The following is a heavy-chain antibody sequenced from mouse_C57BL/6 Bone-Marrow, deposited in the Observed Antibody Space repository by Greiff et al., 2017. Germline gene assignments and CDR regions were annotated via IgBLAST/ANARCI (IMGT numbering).Heavy chain of an antibody. D-gene: IGHD1-1*01. V-gene: IGHV1-64*01. CDR3: ARYGSSYVRYFDV. J-gene: IGHJ1*03. CDR1: GYTFTSYW. Sequence: QVQLQQPGAELVKPGASVKLSCKASGYTFTSYWMHWVKQRPGQGLEWIGMIHPNSGSTNYNEKFKSKATLTVDKSSSTAYMQLSSLTSEDSAVYDCARYGSSYVRYFDVWGTGTTVTVSS. CDR2: IHPNSGST.